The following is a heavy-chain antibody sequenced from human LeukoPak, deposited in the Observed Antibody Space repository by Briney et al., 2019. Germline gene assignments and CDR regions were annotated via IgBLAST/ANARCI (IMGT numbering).Heavy chain of an antibody. V-gene: IGHV3-21*01. J-gene: IGHJ3*02. CDR1: GFTFSSYS. Sequence: GGSLRLSCAASGFTFSSYSMNWVRQAPGKGLEWVSSISSSSYIYYADSVKGRFTISRDNAKNSLYLQMNSLRAEDTAVYYCARDSSGVAFDIWGQGTMVTVSS. CDR2: ISSSSYI. CDR3: ARDSSGVAFDI. D-gene: IGHD6-19*01.